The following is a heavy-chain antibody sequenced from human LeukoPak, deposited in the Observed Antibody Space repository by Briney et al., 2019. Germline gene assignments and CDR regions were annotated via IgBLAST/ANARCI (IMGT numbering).Heavy chain of an antibody. CDR3: ARDLGGTRLFDY. D-gene: IGHD2-15*01. J-gene: IGHJ4*02. CDR2: INAGNGDT. V-gene: IGHV1-3*01. Sequence: GASVKVSCKTSGYTFTSYAIHWVRQAPGQRLEWMGWINAGNGDTKYSQKFQGRVTITRDTSASTAYMELSSLRSEDTAVYYCARDLGGTRLFDYWGQGTLVTVSS. CDR1: GYTFTSYA.